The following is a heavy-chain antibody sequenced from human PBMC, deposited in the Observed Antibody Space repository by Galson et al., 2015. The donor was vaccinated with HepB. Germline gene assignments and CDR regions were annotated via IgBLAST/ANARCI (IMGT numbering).Heavy chain of an antibody. CDR3: VRDGRVVSAMRSMYYFDY. V-gene: IGHV3-21*01. D-gene: IGHD2-2*01. J-gene: IGHJ4*02. CDR2: ISSGSSYF. Sequence: SLRLSCAASGFMFSSYSMNWVRQAPGKGLEWVSSISSGSSYFYYADSVKGRFTISRDNAKKSVYLQMNSLRAEDAAVYYCVRDGRVVSAMRSMYYFDYWGQGTLVTVSS. CDR1: GFMFSSYS.